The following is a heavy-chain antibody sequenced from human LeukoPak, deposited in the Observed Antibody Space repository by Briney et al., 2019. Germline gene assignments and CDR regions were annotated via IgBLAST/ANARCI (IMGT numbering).Heavy chain of an antibody. CDR3: ARPRGYCSGGSCHNYYYGMDV. D-gene: IGHD2-15*01. CDR2: IPYDGSNE. V-gene: IGHV3-30*04. J-gene: IGHJ6*04. Sequence: GRSLTLSCAASGFTFSSYAMHWVRQAPGKGLEWVAVIPYDGSNEYYADSVKGRSTISRDNSKNTLYLQMNSLRAEDTAVYYCARPRGYCSGGSCHNYYYGMDVWGKGTTVTVSS. CDR1: GFTFSSYA.